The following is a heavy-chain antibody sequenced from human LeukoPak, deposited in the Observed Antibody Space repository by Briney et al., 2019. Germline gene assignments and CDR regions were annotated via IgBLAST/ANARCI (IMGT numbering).Heavy chain of an antibody. J-gene: IGHJ3*02. CDR3: AKELGGTKTGGFDI. D-gene: IGHD1-14*01. CDR2: IGAAGGHT. V-gene: IGHV3-64*02. Sequence: GGSLRLSCAASGFRFSYQVLHWVRQAPGKGLEFVSSIGAAGGHTFYPDSLKGRFTIYRDNFLSKMYVQMDGLPSEVSDVCYLAKELGGTKTGGFDIWGQGTVVTVSS. CDR1: GFRFSYQV.